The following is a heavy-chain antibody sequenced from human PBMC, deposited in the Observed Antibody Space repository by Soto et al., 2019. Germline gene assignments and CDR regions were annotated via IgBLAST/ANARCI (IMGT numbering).Heavy chain of an antibody. J-gene: IGHJ4*02. Sequence: ASVKVSCKSSSDTLRKTGVSWVRQGPGQGLEWMGWISAYNGNTNYAQKFKDRVTMTRDTSTSAAYLELTSLTSDDTAVYYCVRDAGFRGSGTQVKFDSWGQGTLVTVSS. CDR3: VRDAGFRGSGTQVKFDS. D-gene: IGHD3-10*01. CDR2: ISAYNGNT. V-gene: IGHV1-18*01. CDR1: SDTLRKTG.